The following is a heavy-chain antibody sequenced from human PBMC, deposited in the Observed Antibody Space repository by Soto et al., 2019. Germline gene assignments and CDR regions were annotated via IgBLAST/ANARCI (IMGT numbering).Heavy chain of an antibody. Sequence: QVQLVQSGAEVKKPGASVKVSCKASGYTFTSYYMHCVRQAPVQVLEWMGIINASGGSTSYAQKFQGRVTMTRDTSTRTVYMELRSLRSEDTAVYYCARGTTVTTGGAFDIWGQGPMVTVSS. D-gene: IGHD4-17*01. J-gene: IGHJ3*02. CDR1: GYTFTSYY. CDR2: INASGGST. CDR3: ARGTTVTTGGAFDI. V-gene: IGHV1-46*01.